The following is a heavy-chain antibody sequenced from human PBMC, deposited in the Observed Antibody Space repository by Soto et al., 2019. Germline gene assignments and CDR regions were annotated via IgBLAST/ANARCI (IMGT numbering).Heavy chain of an antibody. V-gene: IGHV4-59*08. CDR1: GGSISGYY. CDR2: IYYSGSS. Sequence: SETLSLTCTVSGGSISGYYWSWIRQPPGKGLEWIAYIYYSGSSNSNPSLKSRVTISVDTSKNQFSLKLSSVTAADTAVYYCARHSNEYRKSLDYWGQGTLDTVSS. J-gene: IGHJ4*02. D-gene: IGHD1-1*01. CDR3: ARHSNEYRKSLDY.